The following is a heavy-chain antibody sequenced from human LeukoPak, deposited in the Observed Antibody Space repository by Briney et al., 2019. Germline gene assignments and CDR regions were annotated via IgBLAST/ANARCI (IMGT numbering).Heavy chain of an antibody. Sequence: PSETLSLTCTVSGGSISSYYWSWIRQPPGKGLEGIGYIYYSGSTNYNPSLKSRVTISVDTSKNQFSLKLSSVTAADTAVYYCARSESELLSVDYWGQGTLVTVSS. CDR1: GGSISSYY. CDR3: ARSESELLSVDY. D-gene: IGHD1-26*01. CDR2: IYYSGST. V-gene: IGHV4-59*01. J-gene: IGHJ4*02.